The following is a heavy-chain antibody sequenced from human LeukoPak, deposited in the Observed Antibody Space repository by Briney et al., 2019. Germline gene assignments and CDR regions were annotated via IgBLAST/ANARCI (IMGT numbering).Heavy chain of an antibody. D-gene: IGHD6-19*01. Sequence: GASVKVSCKASGYTFTSYGISWVRQAPGQGLEWMGWISAYNGNTNYAQKLQGRVTMTTDTSTSTAYMELRSLRSDDTAVYYCARFYQWLDRNAFDIWGQGTMVTVSS. V-gene: IGHV1-18*01. CDR2: ISAYNGNT. CDR1: GYTFTSYG. J-gene: IGHJ3*02. CDR3: ARFYQWLDRNAFDI.